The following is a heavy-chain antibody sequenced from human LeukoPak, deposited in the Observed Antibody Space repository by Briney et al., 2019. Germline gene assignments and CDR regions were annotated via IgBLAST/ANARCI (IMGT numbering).Heavy chain of an antibody. CDR2: VDPEDGQT. J-gene: IGHJ4*02. CDR1: GYTFTDNY. D-gene: IGHD1-1*01. CDR3: AAEGSYWSRPGVDY. V-gene: IGHV1-69-2*01. Sequence: ASVKISCKASGYTFTDNYMHWVQQAPGKGLEWMGRVDPEDGQTIYAEKFQGRVTITADTSTHTVYMELSSLRSEDTAFYYCAAEGSYWSRPGVDYWGQGTLVTVSS.